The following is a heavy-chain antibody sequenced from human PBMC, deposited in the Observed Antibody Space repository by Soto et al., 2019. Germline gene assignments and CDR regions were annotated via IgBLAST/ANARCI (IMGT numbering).Heavy chain of an antibody. CDR3: AKVFPIRYYYYYYGMDV. CDR1: GFTFSSYG. CDR2: ISYDGSNK. J-gene: IGHJ6*02. Sequence: GSLRLSCAASGFTFSSYGMHWVRQAPGKGLEWVAVISYDGSNKYYADSVKGRFTISRDNSKNTLYLQMNSLRAEDTAVYYCAKVFPIRYYYYYYGMDVWGQGTTVTVSS. V-gene: IGHV3-30*18. D-gene: IGHD3-3*01.